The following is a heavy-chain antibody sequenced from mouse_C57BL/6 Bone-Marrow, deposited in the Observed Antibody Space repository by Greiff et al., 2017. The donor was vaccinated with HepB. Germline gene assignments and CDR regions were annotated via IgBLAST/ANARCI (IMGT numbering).Heavy chain of an antibody. J-gene: IGHJ3*01. CDR3: ADYCGSSYWFAY. V-gene: IGHV1-81*01. Sequence: VMLVESGAELARPGASVKLSCKASGYTFTSYGISWVKQRPGQGLEWIGEIYPRSGNTYYNEKFKGKATLTADKSSSTAYMELRSLTSEDSAVYFCADYCGSSYWFAYWGQGTLVTVS. D-gene: IGHD1-1*01. CDR2: IYPRSGNT. CDR1: GYTFTSYG.